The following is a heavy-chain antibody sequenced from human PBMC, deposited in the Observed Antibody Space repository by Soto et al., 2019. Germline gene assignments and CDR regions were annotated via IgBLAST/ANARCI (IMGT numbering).Heavy chain of an antibody. CDR3: ARDVPAVSGSYDY. CDR1: GYTFTSYA. J-gene: IGHJ4*02. D-gene: IGHD6-19*01. Sequence: QVQLVQSGAEVKKPGVSVKVSCKASGYTFTSYAMHWVRQAPGQRLEWMGWINAGNGNTKYSQKFQGRVTITRDTSASTAYMELSSLRSEDTAVYYCARDVPAVSGSYDYWGQGTLVTVSS. V-gene: IGHV1-3*01. CDR2: INAGNGNT.